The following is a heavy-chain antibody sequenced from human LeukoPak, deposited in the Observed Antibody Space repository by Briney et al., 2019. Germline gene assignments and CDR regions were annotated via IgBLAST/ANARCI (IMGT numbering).Heavy chain of an antibody. J-gene: IGHJ5*01. CDR3: ARDNEGWFDS. D-gene: IGHD1-1*01. CDR2: IKQGGREE. Sequence: SGGSLRLSCVASEFILSDYWMSWVRQAPGKGVEWVANIKQGGREEQYVGTVRGRFAITRDDAKSALYLQMDSLSGDDTAVYYYARDNEGWFDSWGRGTLVTVTS. CDR1: EFILSDYW. V-gene: IGHV3-7*03.